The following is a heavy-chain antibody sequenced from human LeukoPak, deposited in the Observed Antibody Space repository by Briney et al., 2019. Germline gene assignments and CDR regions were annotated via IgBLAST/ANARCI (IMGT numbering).Heavy chain of an antibody. J-gene: IGHJ4*02. CDR3: AIEESSSSGYYFDY. CDR2: IYSGGTT. V-gene: IGHV3-53*01. D-gene: IGHD6-6*01. Sequence: PGGSLRLTCAASGFTVSSTYMSWVRQAPGKGLEWVSVIYSGGTTYYADSVKGRFTISRDNAKNSLYLQMNSLRAEDTAVYYCAIEESSSSGYYFDYWGQGTLVTVSS. CDR1: GFTVSSTY.